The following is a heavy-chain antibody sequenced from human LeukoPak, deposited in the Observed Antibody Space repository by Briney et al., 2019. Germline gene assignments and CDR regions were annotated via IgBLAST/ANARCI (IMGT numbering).Heavy chain of an antibody. CDR1: GGSFSGYY. J-gene: IGHJ4*02. CDR3: ASSMTTESN. CDR2: INHSGSI. D-gene: IGHD4-17*01. V-gene: IGHV4-34*01. Sequence: SETLSLTCAVYGGSFSGYYWSWIRQPPGKGLEWIGEINHSGSINYNPSLKSRVTISVDTSKNQFSLKLSSVTAADTAVYYCASSMTTESNWGQGTLVTVSS.